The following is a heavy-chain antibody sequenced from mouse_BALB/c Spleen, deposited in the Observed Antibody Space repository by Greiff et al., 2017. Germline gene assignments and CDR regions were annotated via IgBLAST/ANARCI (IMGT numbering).Heavy chain of an antibody. Sequence: EVKVEESGGGLVQPGGSLRLSCATSGFTFTDYYMSWVRQPPGKALELLGFIRNKANGYTTEYSASVKGRFTITRDDSQSILYLQLNTLSAENSATYYCARDSSAYPYAMDYWGQGTSVTVSS. V-gene: IGHV7-3*02. CDR2: IRNKANGYTT. D-gene: IGHD3-1*01. CDR1: GFTFTDYY. J-gene: IGHJ4*01. CDR3: ARDSSAYPYAMDY.